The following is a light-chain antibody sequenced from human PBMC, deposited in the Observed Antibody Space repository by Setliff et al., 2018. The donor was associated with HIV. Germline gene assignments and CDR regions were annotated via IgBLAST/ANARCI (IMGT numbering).Light chain of an antibody. CDR2: GNN. V-gene: IGLV1-40*01. J-gene: IGLJ1*01. CDR3: SSYTSGNTGV. Sequence: QSVLTQPTSVSGAPGQRVTISCTGSSSNVGAGYDVHWYQQIPGTAPKLLIYGNNNRPSGVPDRFSGSKSGHTASLTISGLQAEDEADYYCSSYTSGNTGVFGTGTKVTVL. CDR1: SSNVGAGYD.